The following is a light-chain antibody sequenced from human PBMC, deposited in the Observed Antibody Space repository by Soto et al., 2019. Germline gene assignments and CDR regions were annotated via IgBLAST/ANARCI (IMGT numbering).Light chain of an antibody. CDR1: QSVSSTY. CDR3: QHYGKSPRFFT. CDR2: DAS. V-gene: IGKV3-20*01. J-gene: IGKJ3*01. Sequence: EIVLTQSPGTLSLSPGERATPSCRASQSVSSTYLAWYQQKPGQAPRLLIYDASSRATGIPDKFIGSGSGSDFSLTISRLEPEDSAMYYCQHYGKSPRFFTFGPGTKVDIK.